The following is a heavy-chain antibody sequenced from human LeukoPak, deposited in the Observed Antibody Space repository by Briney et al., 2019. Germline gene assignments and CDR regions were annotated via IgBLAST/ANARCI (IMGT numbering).Heavy chain of an antibody. J-gene: IGHJ4*02. CDR3: APTSIAAAGNFDY. D-gene: IGHD6-13*01. CDR2: INPNSGGT. V-gene: IGHV1-2*06. CDR1: GYTFTGYY. Sequence: ASVKVSCKASGYTFTGYYMHWVRQAPGQGLEWMGRINPNSGGTNYAQKFQGRVTMTRDTSNSTAYMELSRLRSDDTAVYYCAPTSIAAAGNFDYWGQGTLVTVSS.